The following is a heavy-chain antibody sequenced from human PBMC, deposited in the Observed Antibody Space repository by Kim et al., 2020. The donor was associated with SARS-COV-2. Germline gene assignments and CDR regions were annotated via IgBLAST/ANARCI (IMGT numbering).Heavy chain of an antibody. V-gene: IGHV5-51*01. CDR3: ARLRDGYNRGPGPRGEYYFDY. J-gene: IGHJ4*02. CDR2: IYPGDSDT. CDR1: GYSFTSYW. D-gene: IGHD5-12*01. Sequence: GESLKISCKGSGYSFTSYWIGWVRQMPGKGLEWMGIIYPGDSDTRYSPSFQGQVTISADKSISTAYLQWSSLKASDTAMYYCARLRDGYNRGPGPRGEYYFDYWGQGTLVTVSS.